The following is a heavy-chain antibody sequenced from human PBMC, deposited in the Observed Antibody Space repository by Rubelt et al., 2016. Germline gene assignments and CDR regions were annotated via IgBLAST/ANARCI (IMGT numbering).Heavy chain of an antibody. V-gene: IGHV4-34*01. CDR1: GGSFSGYS. J-gene: IGHJ4*02. CDR3: ANYCSGVICSRHFDY. Sequence: QVQLQQWGAGLVKPSETLSLTCAVYGGSFSGYSWTWIRQPPGKWLEWIGTISYSGNTDYNPSLKSRVTISLDTSKSQFSLGLSSVTAADAAGYYCANYCSGVICSRHFDYWGQGTLVTVSS. CDR2: ISYSGNT. D-gene: IGHD2-15*01.